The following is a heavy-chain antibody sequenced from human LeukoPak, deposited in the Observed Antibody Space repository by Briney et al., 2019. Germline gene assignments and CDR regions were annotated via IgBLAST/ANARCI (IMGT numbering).Heavy chain of an antibody. Sequence: GGSLRLSCTASGFTFDDYAMRWVRQAPGKGLECVSLISWNGGSTYYADSVKGRFTISRDNSKNSLYLQMNSLRTEDTALYYCAKPHLSVVSTPYFDYWGQGTLVTVSS. V-gene: IGHV3-43D*03. J-gene: IGHJ4*02. CDR1: GFTFDDYA. D-gene: IGHD5/OR15-5a*01. CDR2: ISWNGGST. CDR3: AKPHLSVVSTPYFDY.